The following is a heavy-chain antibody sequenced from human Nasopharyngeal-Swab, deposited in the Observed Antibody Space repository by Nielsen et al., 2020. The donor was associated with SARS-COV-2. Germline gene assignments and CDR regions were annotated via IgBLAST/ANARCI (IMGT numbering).Heavy chain of an antibody. J-gene: IGHJ6*02. V-gene: IGHV3-53*01. CDR2: IYSGGST. CDR1: GFTVSSNY. Sequence: GESLKISCAASGFTVSSNYMSWVRQAPGKGLEWVSVIYSGGSTYYADSVKGRFTISRDNSKNTLYLQMNSLRAEDTAVYYCARAGNYYYGMDVWGQGTTVTVSS. CDR3: ARAGNYYYGMDV.